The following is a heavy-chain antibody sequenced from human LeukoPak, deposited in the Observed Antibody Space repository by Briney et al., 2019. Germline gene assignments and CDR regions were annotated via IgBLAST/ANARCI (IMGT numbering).Heavy chain of an antibody. J-gene: IGHJ6*02. CDR3: ARGYSGSYSYYYYGMDV. Sequence: ASVKVSCKASGYTFTGYYMHWVRQAPGQGLEWMGWINPNSGGTNYAQKFQGRVTMTRDTSTSTVYMELSSLRSEDTAVYYCARGYSGSYSYYYYGMDVWGQGTTVTASS. V-gene: IGHV1-2*02. CDR2: INPNSGGT. CDR1: GYTFTGYY. D-gene: IGHD1-26*01.